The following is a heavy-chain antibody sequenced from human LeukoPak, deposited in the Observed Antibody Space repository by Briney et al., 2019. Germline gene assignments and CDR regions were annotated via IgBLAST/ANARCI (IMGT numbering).Heavy chain of an antibody. V-gene: IGHV1-8*01. J-gene: IGHJ6*02. CDR3: ARGARRILEWLLSYYYYGMDV. D-gene: IGHD3-3*01. CDR1: GYTFTSYD. CDR2: MNPNSGNT. Sequence: ASVKVSCKASGYTFTSYDINWVRQATGQGLEWMGWMNPNSGNTGYAQKFQGRVTMTRNTSISTAYMELSSLRSEDTAVYYCARGARRILEWLLSYYYYGMDVWGQGTTVTVSS.